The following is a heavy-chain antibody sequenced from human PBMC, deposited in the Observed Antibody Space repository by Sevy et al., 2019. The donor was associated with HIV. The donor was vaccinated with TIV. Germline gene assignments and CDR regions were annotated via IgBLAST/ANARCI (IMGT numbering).Heavy chain of an antibody. D-gene: IGHD3-10*01. V-gene: IGHV3-33*01. CDR2: IWYDGSNK. CDR1: GFTFSSYG. J-gene: IGHJ4*02. Sequence: GGSLRLSCAASGFTFSSYGMHWVRQAPGKGLEWVAVIWYDGSNKYYADSVKGRFTISRDNSKKTLYLQMNSLRAEDTAVYYCARCFGSGSYGFDSWGQGTLVTVSS. CDR3: ARCFGSGSYGFDS.